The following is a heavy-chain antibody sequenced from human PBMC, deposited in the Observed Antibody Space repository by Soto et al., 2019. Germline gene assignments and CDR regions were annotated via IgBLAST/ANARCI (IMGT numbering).Heavy chain of an antibody. CDR3: AKDRLAGGFDY. Sequence: GGSLILSCAASGFTFSDYAGSWVRQAPGKGLEWVSLVSATAGTTYYTDSVKGRFTISRDNSRNTVYLQMNSLRADDTAVYYCAKDRLAGGFDYWGQGTLVTVSS. CDR2: VSATAGTT. J-gene: IGHJ4*02. V-gene: IGHV3-23*01. D-gene: IGHD3-16*01. CDR1: GFTFSDYA.